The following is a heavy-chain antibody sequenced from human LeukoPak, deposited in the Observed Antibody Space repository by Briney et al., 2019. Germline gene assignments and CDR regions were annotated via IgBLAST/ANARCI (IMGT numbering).Heavy chain of an antibody. V-gene: IGHV3-7*01. CDR1: GFTFSSYW. CDR2: IKQDGSEK. CDR3: ARDSSSWWYYFDY. J-gene: IGHJ4*02. Sequence: GGSLRLSCAASGFTFSSYWMSWVRQAPGKGLEWVANIKQDGSEKYYVASVKGRFTISRDNAKNSLYLQMNSLRAEDTAVYYCARDSSSWWYYFDYWGQGTLVTVSS. D-gene: IGHD6-13*01.